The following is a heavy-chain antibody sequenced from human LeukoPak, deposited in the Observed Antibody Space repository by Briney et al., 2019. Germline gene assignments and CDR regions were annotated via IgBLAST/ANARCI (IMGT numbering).Heavy chain of an antibody. CDR2: ITGGGITT. CDR3: ARGDLYDGGGRNWFDP. Sequence: GGSLRLSCAASGFTFTSYAMSWVRQAPGKGLEWVSGITGGGITTFYADSVKGRFTISRDNSKNTLYLQMSSLRAEDTAVYYCARGDLYDGGGRNWFDPWGQGTLVTVSS. V-gene: IGHV3-23*01. D-gene: IGHD3-16*01. CDR1: GFTFTSYA. J-gene: IGHJ5*02.